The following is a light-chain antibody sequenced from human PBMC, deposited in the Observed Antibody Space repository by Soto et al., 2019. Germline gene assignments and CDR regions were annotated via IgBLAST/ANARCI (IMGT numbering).Light chain of an antibody. J-gene: IGLJ2*01. V-gene: IGLV1-40*01. CDR3: QSYDSSLSGYVV. CDR2: GNS. CDR1: RSNIGAGYD. Sequence: QSVLTQPPSVSGAPGQRVTISCTGSRSNIGAGYDVHWYQQLPGTAPKLLIYGNSNRPSGVPDRFSGSKSGTSASLAITGLQAEDEGDYYCQSYDSSLSGYVVFGGGTKVTVL.